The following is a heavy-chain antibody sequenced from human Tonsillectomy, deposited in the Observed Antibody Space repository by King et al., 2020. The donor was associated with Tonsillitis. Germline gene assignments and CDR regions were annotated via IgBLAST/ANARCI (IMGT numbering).Heavy chain of an antibody. V-gene: IGHV3-74*01. CDR1: GFTFSNYW. CDR2: INTDGTTT. Sequence: VQLVESGGGLVQPGGSLRLSCAASGFTFSNYWMHWVRQAPGKGLVWVSIINTDGTTTRYADSVKGRFTISRDNAKNTLNLQMNSLTAEDTAVYYCARDLNRFPDVWGQGTLVTVSS. J-gene: IGHJ4*02. CDR3: ARDLNRFPDV.